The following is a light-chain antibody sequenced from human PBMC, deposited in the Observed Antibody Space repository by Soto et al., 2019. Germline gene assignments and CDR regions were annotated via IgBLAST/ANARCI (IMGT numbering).Light chain of an antibody. CDR1: QSVSSN. CDR2: DAS. CDR3: PHYNNWPQT. V-gene: IGKV3-15*01. Sequence: EIVMTQSPATLSVSPGERATLSCRASQSVSSNLAWYHQKPGQAPRLLIYDASTRATGIPARFSGSGSGTEFTLTISSLQSEDFAVYYCPHYNNWPQTFGQGTKVDIK. J-gene: IGKJ1*01.